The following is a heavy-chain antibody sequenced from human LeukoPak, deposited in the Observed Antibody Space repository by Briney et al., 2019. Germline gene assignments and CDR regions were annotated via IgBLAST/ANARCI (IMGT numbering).Heavy chain of an antibody. V-gene: IGHV1-18*01. J-gene: IGHJ3*02. D-gene: IGHD3-22*01. CDR3: ARARLYYEKAFDI. Sequence: ASVRVSCKASGYTFTSYGISWVRQTPGQGLEWMGWISAYNGNTNYAQKLQGRVTMTTDTPTSTAYMELRSLRSDDTAVYYCARARLYYEKAFDIWGQGTMVTVSS. CDR2: ISAYNGNT. CDR1: GYTFTSYG.